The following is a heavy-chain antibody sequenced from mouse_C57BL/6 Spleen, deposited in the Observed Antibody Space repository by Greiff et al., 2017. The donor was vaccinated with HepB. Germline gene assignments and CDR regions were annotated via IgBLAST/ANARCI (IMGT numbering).Heavy chain of an antibody. CDR3: AIRFNYVYAMDY. J-gene: IGHJ4*01. Sequence: VKVVESGAELVKPGASVKVSCKASGYTFTSYWMHWVKQRPGQGLEWIGRIHPSDSDTNYNQKFKGKATLTVDKSSSTAYMQLSSLTSEDSAVYYCAIRFNYVYAMDYWGQGTSVTVSS. V-gene: IGHV1-74*01. CDR2: IHPSDSDT. CDR1: GYTFTSYW. D-gene: IGHD2-1*01.